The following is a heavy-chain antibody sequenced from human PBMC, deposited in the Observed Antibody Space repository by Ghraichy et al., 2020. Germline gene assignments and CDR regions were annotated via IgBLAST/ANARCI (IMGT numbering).Heavy chain of an antibody. CDR3: ARGGWYLDF. CDR1: GGSISPYY. CDR2: IHYSGST. V-gene: IGHV4-59*01. D-gene: IGHD6-19*01. J-gene: IGHJ4*02. Sequence: LSLTCTVSGGSISPYYWSWFRQPPGKGLEWIGYIHYSGSTDYNPSLKSRVTMSVDASENQFSLRLSSVTAADTAVYYCARGGWYLDFWGQGTLVTVSS.